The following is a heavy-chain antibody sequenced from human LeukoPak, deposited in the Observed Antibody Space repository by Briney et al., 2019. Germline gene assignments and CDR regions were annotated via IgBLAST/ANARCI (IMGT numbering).Heavy chain of an antibody. V-gene: IGHV1-2*02. CDR2: INPNSGGT. D-gene: IGHD6-13*01. Sequence: ASVKVSCKASGYPFTGYYMHWVRQAPGQGLEWMGWINPNSGGTNYAQKFQGRVTMTRDTSISTAYMELSRLRSDDTAVYYCAREVVAAAANNWFDPWGQGTLVTVSS. CDR1: GYPFTGYY. J-gene: IGHJ5*02. CDR3: AREVVAAAANNWFDP.